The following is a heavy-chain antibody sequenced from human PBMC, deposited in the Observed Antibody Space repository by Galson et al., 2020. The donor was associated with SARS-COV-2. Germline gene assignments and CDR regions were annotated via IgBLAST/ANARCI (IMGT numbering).Heavy chain of an antibody. CDR2: ISYDGNNK. CDR1: GFTFSSYA. CDR3: AKRGGAATGKDNWFDP. Sequence: GESLKISCAASGFTFSSYAMHWVRQAPGKGLEWVALISYDGNNKFYADSVKGRFTISRDNSKNTLYLQMNSLRAEDTAIYYCAKRGGAATGKDNWFDPWGQGTLVTVSS. V-gene: IGHV3-30*04. D-gene: IGHD6-13*01. J-gene: IGHJ5*02.